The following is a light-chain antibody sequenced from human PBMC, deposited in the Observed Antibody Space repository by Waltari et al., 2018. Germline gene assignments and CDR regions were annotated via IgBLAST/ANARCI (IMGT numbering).Light chain of an antibody. CDR3: QQYDGAPWT. Sequence: DIQMTQSPSSLSASVGDKVTITCQASQSISSWLAWYQQKPGKAPKPLIYKASSLQSGVPSRFSGSGSGTDFTLTIRSLQPEDFATSHCQQYDGAPWTFGQGTKVEIK. V-gene: IGKV1-5*01. J-gene: IGKJ1*01. CDR1: QSISSW. CDR2: KAS.